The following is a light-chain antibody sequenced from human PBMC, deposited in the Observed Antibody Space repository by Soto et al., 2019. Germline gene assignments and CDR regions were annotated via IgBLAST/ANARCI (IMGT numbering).Light chain of an antibody. CDR3: QQHKSYKA. Sequence: DIPITNSPSTLSASVDDRVTITCRASQTISSGVACYQQKPGKAPKVLIYDASTLESGVPSRFSGSGSGTAFNLTIISLQPDDFATYYSQQHKSYKAFGQGSKV. CDR1: QTISSG. J-gene: IGKJ1*01. CDR2: DAS. V-gene: IGKV1-5*01.